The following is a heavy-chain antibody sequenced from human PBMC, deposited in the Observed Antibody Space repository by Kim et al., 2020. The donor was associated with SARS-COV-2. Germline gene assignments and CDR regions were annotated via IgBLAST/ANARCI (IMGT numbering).Heavy chain of an antibody. V-gene: IGHV3-30*07. Sequence: KGRFTISRDNSKNTLYLQMNSLRADDTAVYYCARGRYFDWLSEGEYYFDYWGQGTLVTVSS. D-gene: IGHD3-9*01. CDR3: ARGRYFDWLSEGEYYFDY. J-gene: IGHJ4*02.